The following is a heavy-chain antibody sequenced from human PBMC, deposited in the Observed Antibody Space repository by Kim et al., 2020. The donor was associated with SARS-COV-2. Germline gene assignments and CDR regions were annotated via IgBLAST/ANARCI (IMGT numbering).Heavy chain of an antibody. D-gene: IGHD3-22*01. Sequence: YYNPTLKSRGNISVYTSKNQFSLKLNSVTAADTAVYYCARPAVVANVIDIWGQGTMVTVSS. V-gene: IGHV4-39*01. J-gene: IGHJ3*02. CDR3: ARPAVVANVIDI.